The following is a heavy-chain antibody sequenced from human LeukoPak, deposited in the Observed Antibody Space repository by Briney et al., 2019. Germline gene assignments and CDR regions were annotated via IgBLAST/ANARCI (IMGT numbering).Heavy chain of an antibody. Sequence: SETLSLTCTVSGGSISSGSYYWSWIRQPAGKGLEWIGRIYTSGSTNYNPSLKSRVTISGDTSKNQFSLKLSSVTAVDTAVYYCARSTDSSGYYQRYFDYWGQGTLVTVSS. CDR2: IYTSGST. D-gene: IGHD3-22*01. CDR3: ARSTDSSGYYQRYFDY. V-gene: IGHV4-61*02. J-gene: IGHJ4*02. CDR1: GGSISSGSYY.